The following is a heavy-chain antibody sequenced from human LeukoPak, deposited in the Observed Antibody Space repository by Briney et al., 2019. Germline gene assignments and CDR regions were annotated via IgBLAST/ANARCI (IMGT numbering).Heavy chain of an antibody. V-gene: IGHV3-48*01. Sequence: PGGSLRLSCAASGFTFSSYSMNWVRQAPGKGLEWVSYISSSSSTIYYADSVKGRFTISRDNAKNSLYLQMNSLRAEDTAVYYCARGLGITYYYDSSGYIYWGQGTLVTVSS. CDR3: ARGLGITYYYDSSGYIY. J-gene: IGHJ4*02. CDR1: GFTFSSYS. D-gene: IGHD3-22*01. CDR2: ISSSSSTI.